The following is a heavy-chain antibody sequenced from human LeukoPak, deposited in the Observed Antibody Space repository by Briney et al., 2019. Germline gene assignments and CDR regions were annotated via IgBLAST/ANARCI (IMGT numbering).Heavy chain of an antibody. J-gene: IGHJ4*02. CDR1: GFSLSTDAVA. Sequence: SGPTLVKPTQTLTLSCTFSGFSLSTDAVAVVWIRQPPGKALEWLALIYSDDDRRYSPSLKTRLTITKDTSKNRVVLTMTNMDPMDTATYYCAHRGTGSLLVHWGQGILVTVSS. D-gene: IGHD3-9*01. CDR2: IYSDDDR. V-gene: IGHV2-5*02. CDR3: AHRGTGSLLVH.